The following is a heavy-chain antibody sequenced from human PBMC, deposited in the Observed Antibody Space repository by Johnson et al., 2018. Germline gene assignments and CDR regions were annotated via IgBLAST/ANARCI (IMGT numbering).Heavy chain of an antibody. D-gene: IGHD4-17*01. J-gene: IGHJ6*02. CDR2: INHRGNT. CDR3: ARAQDYGSPGCGMDV. CDR1: GGSFINYH. Sequence: QVQLQQWGAGLLKPSETLSLTSGVYGGSFINYHWTWIRQAPGKGLEWVGGINHRGNTNYNPSLKRRVTISLDTSQNQFSLRLSSVTAADTAVYYCARAQDYGSPGCGMDVWGQGTTVTVS. V-gene: IGHV4-34*01.